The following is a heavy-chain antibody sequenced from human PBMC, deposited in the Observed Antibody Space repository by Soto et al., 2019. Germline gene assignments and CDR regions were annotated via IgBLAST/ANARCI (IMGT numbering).Heavy chain of an antibody. CDR1: DGSISTYY. Sequence: QVQLQESGPGLVKPSETLSLTCAVSDGSISTYYWSWIRQPPGEGLEWIGTIYSRGGTNYNPSLTSRVTISLDTSKKHFSLQLSSVTAADTAVYYCARTFYYGAGRFFFDYWGQGTLVTVSS. CDR3: ARTFYYGAGRFFFDY. J-gene: IGHJ4*02. V-gene: IGHV4-59*08. D-gene: IGHD3-10*01. CDR2: IYSRGGT.